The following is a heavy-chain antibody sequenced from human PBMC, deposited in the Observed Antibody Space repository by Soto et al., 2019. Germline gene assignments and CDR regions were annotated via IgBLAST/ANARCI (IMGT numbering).Heavy chain of an antibody. J-gene: IGHJ3*01. Sequence: LRLSGAAAGCSFSTHCSNWVSLAHGKGLEWVSVISGSGGSASYADSVQGRITISRDNSNNTLYLQMNSLRAEDTTIYSCVREGSGWYSRGSFDFWGRGTMVTVSS. D-gene: IGHD6-19*01. V-gene: IGHV3-23*01. CDR2: ISGSGGSA. CDR3: VREGSGWYSRGSFDF. CDR1: GCSFSTHC.